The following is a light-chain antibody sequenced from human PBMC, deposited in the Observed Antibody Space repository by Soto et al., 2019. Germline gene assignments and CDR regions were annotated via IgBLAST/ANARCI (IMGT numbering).Light chain of an antibody. V-gene: IGKV1-5*03. CDR3: QHYNSYSEA. CDR1: QCISSY. CDR2: KAS. J-gene: IGKJ1*01. Sequence: DIQMTQSPSSLSASVGDRVTITCQASQCISSYLAWYQQKPGKAPKLLIYKASTLKSGVPSRFSGSGSGTEFTLTISSLQPDDFATYYCQHYNSYSEAFGQGTKVDIK.